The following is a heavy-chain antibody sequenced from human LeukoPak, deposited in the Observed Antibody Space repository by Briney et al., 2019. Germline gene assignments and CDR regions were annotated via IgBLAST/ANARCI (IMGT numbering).Heavy chain of an antibody. CDR2: IYYSGST. Sequence: SETLSLTCTVSGGSISSYYWSWIRQPPGKGLEWIGYIYYSGSTNYNPSLKSRVTISVDTSKNQFSLKLSSVTAADTAVYYCARRTYGSGSYFPWFDPWGQGTLVTVSS. CDR3: ARRTYGSGSYFPWFDP. D-gene: IGHD3-10*01. J-gene: IGHJ5*02. CDR1: GGSISSYY. V-gene: IGHV4-59*08.